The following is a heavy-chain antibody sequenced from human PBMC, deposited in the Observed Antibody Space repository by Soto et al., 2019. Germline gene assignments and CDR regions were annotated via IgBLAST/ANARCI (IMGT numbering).Heavy chain of an antibody. Sequence: SVKVSCKASGGTFSSYAISWVRQAPGQGLEWMGGIIPIFGTANYAQKFQGRVTITADESTSTAYMELSSLRSEDTAVYYCARDRTHCSSTSCRHSAFVYWGQGTLVTVSS. CDR3: ARDRTHCSSTSCRHSAFVY. CDR2: IIPIFGTA. D-gene: IGHD2-2*01. J-gene: IGHJ4*02. V-gene: IGHV1-69*13. CDR1: GGTFSSYA.